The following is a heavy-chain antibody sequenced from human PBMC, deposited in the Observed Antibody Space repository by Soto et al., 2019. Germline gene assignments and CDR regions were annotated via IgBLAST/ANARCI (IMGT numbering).Heavy chain of an antibody. CDR2: IYYSGST. J-gene: IGHJ3*02. D-gene: IGHD3-22*01. CDR3: ASGYYDSSGYYYDAFDI. Sequence: SETLSLTCTVSGGSISGGGYYWSWIRQHPGKGLEWIGYIYYSGSTYYNPSLKSRVTISVDTSKNQFSLKLSSVTAADTAVYYCASGYYDSSGYYYDAFDIWGQGTMVTVSS. V-gene: IGHV4-31*03. CDR1: GGSISGGGYY.